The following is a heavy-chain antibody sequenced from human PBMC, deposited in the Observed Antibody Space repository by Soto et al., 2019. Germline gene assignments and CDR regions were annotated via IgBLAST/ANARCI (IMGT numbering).Heavy chain of an antibody. Sequence: GGSLRLSCVSSGFTFSIYTMNWVRQAPGKGLEWVSSISSNSSYIYYADSVKGRFTISRDNAKNSLYLQMNSLRAEDMAVYYCARDRYDFWSSYYGQYYFDYWGQGT. CDR2: ISSNSSYI. CDR3: ARDRYDFWSSYYGQYYFDY. CDR1: GFTFSIYT. D-gene: IGHD3-3*01. J-gene: IGHJ4*02. V-gene: IGHV3-21*04.